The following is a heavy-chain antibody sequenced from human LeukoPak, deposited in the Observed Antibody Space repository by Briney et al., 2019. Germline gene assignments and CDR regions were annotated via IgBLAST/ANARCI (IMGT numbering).Heavy chain of an antibody. CDR2: IYYSGST. Sequence: SETLSLTCTVSGGSISSYYWSWIRQPPGKGLEWIGYIYYSGSTNYNPSLKSRVTISVDTSKNQFSLKLSSVTAADTAVYYCARGFYGYPYYHGMDVWGQGTTVTVSS. J-gene: IGHJ6*02. CDR3: ARGFYGYPYYHGMDV. D-gene: IGHD5-18*01. V-gene: IGHV4-59*01. CDR1: GGSISSYY.